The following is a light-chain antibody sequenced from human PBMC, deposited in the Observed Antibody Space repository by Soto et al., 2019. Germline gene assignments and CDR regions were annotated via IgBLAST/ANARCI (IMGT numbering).Light chain of an antibody. Sequence: EIVLTQSPATLSLSPGDRATLSCRASQSVFRSLAWYQQRPGQAPRLLISDASNRATGVPARFSGSGSGTDFTLTISSLEPEDFAVYYCQQRNILPLTFGGGTKVDIK. CDR3: QQRNILPLT. CDR2: DAS. J-gene: IGKJ4*01. CDR1: QSVFRS. V-gene: IGKV3-11*01.